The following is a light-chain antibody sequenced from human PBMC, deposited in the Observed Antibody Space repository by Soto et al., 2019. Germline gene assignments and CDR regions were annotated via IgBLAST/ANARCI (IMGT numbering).Light chain of an antibody. V-gene: IGKV3-20*01. CDR1: QSVSSY. CDR3: QQYGNSPRT. J-gene: IGKJ1*01. CDR2: DAT. Sequence: ETVLTQSPATLSLSPGERATLSCRASQSVSSYLAWYQQKPGQAPRLLIYDATNRATGTPDRFSGSGSGTDFTLTISRLEPEDFAVYYCQQYGNSPRTFGQGTKVDIK.